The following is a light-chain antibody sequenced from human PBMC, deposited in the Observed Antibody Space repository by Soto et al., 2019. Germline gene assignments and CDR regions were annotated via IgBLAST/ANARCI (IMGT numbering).Light chain of an antibody. CDR2: AAS. CDR3: QQYGSSPIT. Sequence: DIVLTQSPGTLSLSPGERATLSCRASQSVRGNYLAWYQQRPGQAPRVLIYAASSRATGIPDRFGGGGSGTDFTLTISRLEPEDFALYFCQQYGSSPITFGQGTRLQIK. J-gene: IGKJ5*01. V-gene: IGKV3-20*01. CDR1: QSVRGNY.